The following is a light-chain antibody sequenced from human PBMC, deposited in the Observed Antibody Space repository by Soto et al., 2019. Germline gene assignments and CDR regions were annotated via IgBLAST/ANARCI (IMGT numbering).Light chain of an antibody. V-gene: IGLV2-14*01. J-gene: IGLJ2*01. CDR1: SSDVGGYNY. Sequence: QSVLTQPASVSGSPGQSITISCTGTSSDVGGYNYVSWYQQHPGKAPKLMIYDVSNRPSGVSNRFSGSKSGNTASLTISGLQAEDEADYYCSSYTSISTRTAVFGRGTKLTVL. CDR2: DVS. CDR3: SSYTSISTRTAV.